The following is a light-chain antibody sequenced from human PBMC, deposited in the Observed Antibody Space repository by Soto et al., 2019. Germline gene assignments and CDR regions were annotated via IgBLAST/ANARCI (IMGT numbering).Light chain of an antibody. J-gene: IGLJ2*01. CDR2: QVT. V-gene: IGLV2-8*01. CDR3: SSYAGSLVV. CDR1: SSDIGAYNY. Sequence: QSALTQPPSASGSPGQSVTISCTGTSSDIGAYNYVSWYRQYPDKAPKLLVYQVTKRPSGVPDRFSGSKSGNMAALTVSGLQAEDEAVYYCSSYAGSLVVFGGGTQLTVL.